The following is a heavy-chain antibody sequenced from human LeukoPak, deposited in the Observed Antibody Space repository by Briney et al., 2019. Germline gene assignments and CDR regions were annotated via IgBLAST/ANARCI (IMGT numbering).Heavy chain of an antibody. CDR3: AKEIFSGLLYIDY. Sequence: GGSLRLSCAASGFTFSSSSISWVRQAPGKGLEWVSAITDAVGSTHYADSMKGRFTISSDNSKNTVYLQMNSLRPEDMAVYYCAKEIFSGLLYIDYWGQGTLVTVSS. D-gene: IGHD5-12*01. J-gene: IGHJ4*02. V-gene: IGHV3-23*01. CDR1: GFTFSSSS. CDR2: ITDAVGST.